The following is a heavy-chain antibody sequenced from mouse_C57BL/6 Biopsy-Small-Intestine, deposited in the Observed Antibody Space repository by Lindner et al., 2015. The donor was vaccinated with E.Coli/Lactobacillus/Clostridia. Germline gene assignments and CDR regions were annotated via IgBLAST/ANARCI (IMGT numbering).Heavy chain of an antibody. CDR1: GFTFSSYG. V-gene: IGHV5-6*01. CDR2: ISSGGSYT. D-gene: IGHD1-1*01. Sequence: VQLQESGGDLVKPGGSLKLSCAASGFTFSSYGMSWVRQTPDKRLEWVATISSGGSYTYYPDSVKGRFTISRDNAKNTLYLQMSSLKSEDTAMYYCARHGYGSSYPFAYWGQGTLVTVSA. CDR3: ARHGYGSSYPFAY. J-gene: IGHJ3*01.